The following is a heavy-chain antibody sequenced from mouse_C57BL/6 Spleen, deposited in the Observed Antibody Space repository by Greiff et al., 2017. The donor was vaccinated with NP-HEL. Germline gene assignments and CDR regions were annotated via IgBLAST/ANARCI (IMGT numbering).Heavy chain of an antibody. J-gene: IGHJ2*01. CDR1: GYTFTDYY. Sequence: VQLQQSGPELVKPGASVKISCKASGYTFTDYYMNWVKQSHGKSLEWIGDINPNNGGTSYNQKFKGKATLTVDKSSSTAYMELRSLTSEDSAVYYCASGITTDFDYWGQGTTLTVSS. D-gene: IGHD1-1*01. V-gene: IGHV1-26*01. CDR3: ASGITTDFDY. CDR2: INPNNGGT.